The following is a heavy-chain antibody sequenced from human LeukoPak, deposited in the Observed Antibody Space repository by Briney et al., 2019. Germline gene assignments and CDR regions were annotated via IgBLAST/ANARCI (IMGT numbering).Heavy chain of an antibody. D-gene: IGHD6-13*01. CDR3: ARSDSSSWGYYYYYYMDV. CDR1: GGSISSGDYY. Sequence: SQTLSLTCTVSGGSISSGDYYWSWIRQPPGKGLEWIGFIYYSGSTYYNPSLKSRVTISVDTSQNHFSLKLSSMTAADTAVYYCARSDSSSWGYYYYYYMDVWGKGTTVTVSS. J-gene: IGHJ6*03. V-gene: IGHV4-30-4*01. CDR2: IYYSGST.